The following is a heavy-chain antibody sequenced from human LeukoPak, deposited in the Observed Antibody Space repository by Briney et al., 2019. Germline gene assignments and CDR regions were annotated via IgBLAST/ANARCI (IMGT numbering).Heavy chain of an antibody. CDR1: GFTFSSYA. V-gene: IGHV3-30*04. D-gene: IGHD1-7*01. CDR2: ISYDGSNK. J-gene: IGHJ4*02. CDR3: AKDRGMAGTTVDY. Sequence: PGRSLRLSCAASGFTFSSYAMHWVRQAPGKGLEWVAVISYDGSNKYYADSVKGRFTISRDNSKNTLYLQMNSLRAEDTAVYYCAKDRGMAGTTVDYWGQGTLVTVSS.